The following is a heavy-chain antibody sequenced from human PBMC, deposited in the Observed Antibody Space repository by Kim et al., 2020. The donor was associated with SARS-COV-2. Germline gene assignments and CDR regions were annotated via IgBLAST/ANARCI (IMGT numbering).Heavy chain of an antibody. Sequence: SETLSLTCTVSGGSISSSSYYWGWIRQPPGKGLEWIGSIYYSGSTYYNPSLKSRVTISVDTSKNQFSLKLSSVTAADTAVYYCASSPRCSSTSCYSGWSYYYYYGMDVWGQGTTVTVSS. J-gene: IGHJ6*02. CDR3: ASSPRCSSTSCYSGWSYYYYYGMDV. D-gene: IGHD2-2*02. CDR2: IYYSGST. V-gene: IGHV4-39*07. CDR1: GGSISSSSYY.